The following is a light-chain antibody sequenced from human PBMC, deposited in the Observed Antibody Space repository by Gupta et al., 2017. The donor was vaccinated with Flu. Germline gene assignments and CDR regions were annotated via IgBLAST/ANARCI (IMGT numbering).Light chain of an antibody. V-gene: IGLV4-69*01. CDR1: SGHVNYA. CDR3: QTWDTAIGV. CDR2: LKSDGSH. Sequence: QLVLTQTPPASASPGASVNLTCTLSSGHVNYAIAWHQQQPEKGPRYLMKLKSDGSHIKGDGIPARFSGASYGAERFLSISSLQSEDDADDYCQTWDTAIGVFGGGTKLTVL. J-gene: IGLJ3*02.